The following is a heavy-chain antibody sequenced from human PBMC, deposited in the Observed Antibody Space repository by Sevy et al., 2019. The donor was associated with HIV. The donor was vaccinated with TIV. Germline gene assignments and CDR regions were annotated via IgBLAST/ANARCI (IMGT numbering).Heavy chain of an antibody. J-gene: IGHJ5*02. CDR2: ISHLGIT. V-gene: IGHV4-61*01. CDR3: ARVPATSGWFLDL. CDR1: GDSVSSGISY. D-gene: IGHD6-19*01. Sequence: SETLSLTCTVSGDSVSSGISYWSWIRQPPGLGLDWIGFISHLGITTHNPSLKSRVTISLDTSKNQLFLRLTSVSAPDTAVYYCARVPATSGWFLDLWGHGTLVTVSS.